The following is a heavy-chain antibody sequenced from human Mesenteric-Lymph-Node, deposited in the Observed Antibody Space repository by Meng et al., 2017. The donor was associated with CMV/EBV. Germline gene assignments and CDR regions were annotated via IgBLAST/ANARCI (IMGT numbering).Heavy chain of an antibody. Sequence: SGFTFSDHDMDWVRQAPGKGLEWVGRSRNKVNSYTTEYAASVKGRFTISRDDSKNSLYLQMNSLKTEDTAVYYCARRVSVTGWHFDYWGQGTLVTVSS. D-gene: IGHD6-19*01. V-gene: IGHV3-72*01. CDR1: GFTFSDHD. J-gene: IGHJ4*02. CDR3: ARRVSVTGWHFDY. CDR2: SRNKVNSYTT.